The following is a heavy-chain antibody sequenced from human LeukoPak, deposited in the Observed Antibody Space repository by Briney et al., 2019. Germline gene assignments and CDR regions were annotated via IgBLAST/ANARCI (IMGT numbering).Heavy chain of an antibody. V-gene: IGHV1-69*04. CDR1: GYTFTSYG. D-gene: IGHD5-18*01. CDR2: IIPILGIA. CDR3: AREGAGQLWLRYYFDY. J-gene: IGHJ4*02. Sequence: ASVKVSCKASGYTFTSYGISWVRQAPGQGLEWMGRIIPILGIANYAQKFQGRVTITADKSTSTAYMELSSLRSEDTAVYYCAREGAGQLWLRYYFDYWGQGTLVTVSS.